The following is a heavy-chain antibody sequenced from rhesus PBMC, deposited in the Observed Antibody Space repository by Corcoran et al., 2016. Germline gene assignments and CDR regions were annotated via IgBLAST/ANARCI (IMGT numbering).Heavy chain of an antibody. V-gene: IGHV4-169*02. J-gene: IGHJ4*01. CDR1: GGSISSSS. CDR2: IYGSGSIT. Sequence: QLQLQESGPGLVKPSETLSVTCAVSGGSISSSSWSWIRQAPGKGLEWVGYIYGSGSITNYNPSLKRRVTRSVDTSKNHLSLKLSSVTAADTAVYYCASGGGSSPVDYWGQGVLVPVSS. CDR3: ASGGGSSPVDY. D-gene: IGHD4-29*01.